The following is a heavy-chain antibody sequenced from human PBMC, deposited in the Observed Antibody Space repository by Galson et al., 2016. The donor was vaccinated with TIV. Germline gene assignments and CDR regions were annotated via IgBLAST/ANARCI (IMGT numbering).Heavy chain of an antibody. CDR1: GFTFSDYY. V-gene: IGHV3-23*01. J-gene: IGHJ1*01. CDR2: ISATGIST. Sequence: SLRLSCAASGFTFSDYYMSWVRQAPGKGLEWVSSISATGISTYYGDSVKGRFTISRDNSKNTLSLQLNSLRAEDTAVYYCVKDMVRGVIGGFFQHWGQGTLVSVSS. D-gene: IGHD3-10*01. CDR3: VKDMVRGVIGGFFQH.